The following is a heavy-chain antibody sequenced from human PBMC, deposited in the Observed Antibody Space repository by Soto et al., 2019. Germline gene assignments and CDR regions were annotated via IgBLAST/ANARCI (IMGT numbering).Heavy chain of an antibody. CDR2: ISYSGST. CDR3: SRGHYTRPYWYGMDV. V-gene: IGHV4-59*12. D-gene: IGHD4-4*01. CDR1: GGSINNYY. J-gene: IGHJ6*02. Sequence: QVQLQESGPRLVKPSETLSLTCTVSGGSINNYYWSWIRQSPGKGLEWIGYISYSGSTNYNPSLQSRVTISVDTSKNQISLNLSSVSAADTAVYFCSRGHYTRPYWYGMDVWGQGTSVTVSS.